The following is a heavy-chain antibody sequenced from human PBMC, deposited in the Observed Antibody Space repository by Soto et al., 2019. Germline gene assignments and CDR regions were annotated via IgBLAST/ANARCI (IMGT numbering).Heavy chain of an antibody. V-gene: IGHV3-11*01. Sequence: QVPLVESGGGVVKPGGSLRLSCAASGFTFSDYYMVWVRQAPGKGLEWISYISTGGATVYYADSVKGRFTISRDNGKNSRFLQMHSLTADDTAVYYCARCFLGVVGAFDLWCRGTTVTVSS. J-gene: IGHJ3*01. CDR3: ARCFLGVVGAFDL. CDR1: GFTFSDYY. D-gene: IGHD1-26*01. CDR2: ISTGGATV.